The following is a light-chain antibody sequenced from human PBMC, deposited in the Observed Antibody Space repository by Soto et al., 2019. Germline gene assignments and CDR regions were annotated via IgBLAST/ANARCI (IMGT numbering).Light chain of an antibody. Sequence: QAVVTQPPSASGSPGQSVTISCTGTSSDVGGYNYVSWYQQHPGKAPKLMIYEVSKRPSGVPDRFSGSKSGNTASLTVSGLQAEDEADYYCSSYAGSTVFGGGTKLTVL. J-gene: IGLJ2*01. CDR3: SSYAGSTV. CDR2: EVS. CDR1: SSDVGGYNY. V-gene: IGLV2-8*01.